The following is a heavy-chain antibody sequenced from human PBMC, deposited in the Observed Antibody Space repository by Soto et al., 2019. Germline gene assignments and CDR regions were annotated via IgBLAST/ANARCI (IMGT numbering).Heavy chain of an antibody. J-gene: IGHJ6*02. CDR2: ISYDGSNK. V-gene: IGHV3-30-3*01. CDR1: GFTFSSYA. Sequence: GGSLRLSCAASGFTFSSYAMHWVRQAPGKGLEWVAVISYDGSNKYYADSVKGRLTISRDNSKNTLYLQMNSLRAEDTAVYYCARAGTGSGEPEYYYYYGMDVWGQGTTVTVSS. CDR3: ARAGTGSGEPEYYYYYGMDV. D-gene: IGHD3-10*01.